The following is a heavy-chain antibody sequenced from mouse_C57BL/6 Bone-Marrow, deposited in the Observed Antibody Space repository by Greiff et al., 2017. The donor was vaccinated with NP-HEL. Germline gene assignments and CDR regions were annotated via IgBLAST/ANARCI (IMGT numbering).Heavy chain of an antibody. D-gene: IGHD2-1*01. CDR1: GYTFTDYY. CDR3: ARTAYGNYGFAY. V-gene: IGHV1-26*01. Sequence: EVQLQQSGPELVKPGASVKISCKASGYTFTDYYMNWVKQSHGKSLEWIGDINPNNGGTSYNQKFKGKATLTVDKSSSTAYMELRSLTSEDSAVYYCARTAYGNYGFAYWGQGTLVTVSA. J-gene: IGHJ3*01. CDR2: INPNNGGT.